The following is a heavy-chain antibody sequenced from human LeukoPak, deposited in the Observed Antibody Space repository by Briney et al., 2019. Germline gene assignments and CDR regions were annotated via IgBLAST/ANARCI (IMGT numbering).Heavy chain of an antibody. V-gene: IGHV1-2*02. D-gene: IGHD5-12*01. J-gene: IGHJ4*02. CDR3: ARRRYSGYEFDY. CDR2: INPNSGGT. Sequence: ASVKVSCKASGYTFTGNYTHWVRQAPGQGLEWMGWINPNSGGTNYAQKFQGRVTMTRDTSISTGYMELSRLRSDDTAVYYCARRRYSGYEFDYWGQGTLVTVSS. CDR1: GYTFTGNY.